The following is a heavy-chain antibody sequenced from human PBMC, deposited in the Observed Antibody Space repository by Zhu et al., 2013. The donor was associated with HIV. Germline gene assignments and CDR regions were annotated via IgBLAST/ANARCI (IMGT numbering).Heavy chain of an antibody. D-gene: IGHD2-2*01. CDR2: IYHSGST. J-gene: IGHJ5*02. CDR1: GGSISSSNW. Sequence: QVQLQESGPGLVKPSGTLSLTCAVSGGSISSSNWWSWVRQPPGKGLEWIGEIYHSGSTNYNPSLKSRVTISVDKSKNQFSLKLSSVTAADTAVYYCARSYSPTLPAAMGNWFDPWGQGTLVTVSS. CDR3: ARSYSPTLPAAMGNWFDP. V-gene: IGHV4-4*02.